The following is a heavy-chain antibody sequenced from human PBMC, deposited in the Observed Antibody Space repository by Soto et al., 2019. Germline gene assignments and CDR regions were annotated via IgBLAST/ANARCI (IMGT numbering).Heavy chain of an antibody. J-gene: IGHJ4*02. D-gene: IGHD3-9*01. V-gene: IGHV3-23*01. CDR1: GFTFSNYA. Sequence: GGSLRLSCAASGFTFSNYAMTWVRQAPGKGLEWVSGVTRGGSAYYADSVKGRFTISRDNSKNTVFLRMNSLRAEDTAVYYCVRVFDTYYFDLWGQGNMVTVSS. CDR2: VTRGGSA. CDR3: VRVFDTYYFDL.